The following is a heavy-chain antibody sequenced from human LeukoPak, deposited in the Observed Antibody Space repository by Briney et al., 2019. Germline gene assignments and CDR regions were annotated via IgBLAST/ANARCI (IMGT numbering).Heavy chain of an antibody. CDR3: ARDTAAA. CDR1: GFTFSESW. J-gene: IGHJ5*02. V-gene: IGHV4-59*01. CDR2: IYYSGST. D-gene: IGHD6-25*01. Sequence: GSLRLSCVVSGFTFSESWMSWIRQPPGKGLEWIGYIYYSGSTNYNPSLKSRVTISVDTSKNQFSLKLSSVTAADTAVYYCARDTAAAWGQGTLVTVSS.